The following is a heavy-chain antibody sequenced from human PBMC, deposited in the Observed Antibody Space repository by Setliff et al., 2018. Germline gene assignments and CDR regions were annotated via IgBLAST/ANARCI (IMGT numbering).Heavy chain of an antibody. J-gene: IGHJ5*02. CDR2: VEWNGGGT. Sequence: GSLRLSCAASGFTFADYGMNWVRQAPGKGLEWVSGVEWNGGGTGYADSVKGRFIISRDNSRNTLYLQMNSLRAEDTASYYCARDPNGDYVGAFDPWGQGILVTVSS. D-gene: IGHD4-17*01. CDR3: ARDPNGDYVGAFDP. CDR1: GFTFADYG. V-gene: IGHV3-20*04.